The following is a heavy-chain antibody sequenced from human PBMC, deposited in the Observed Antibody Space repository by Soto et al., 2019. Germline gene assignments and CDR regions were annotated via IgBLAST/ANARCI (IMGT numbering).Heavy chain of an antibody. CDR2: IKQDGSEK. Sequence: EVQLVESGGGLVQPGGSLRLACAASGFTFSSYWMTWVRQSPGKGLEWVANIKQDGSEKYYVDSVKGRFTISRDNAKNSLYLQMNSLRAEDTAVYYCASPKRWPTDAFDIWGQGTMVTVSS. V-gene: IGHV3-7*02. CDR3: ASPKRWPTDAFDI. J-gene: IGHJ3*02. CDR1: GFTFSSYW.